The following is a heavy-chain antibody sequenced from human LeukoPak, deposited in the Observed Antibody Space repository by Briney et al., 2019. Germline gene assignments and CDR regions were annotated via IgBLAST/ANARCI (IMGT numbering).Heavy chain of an antibody. V-gene: IGHV4-34*01. CDR3: ARGITIPGLRYNWFDP. CDR2: INHSGST. D-gene: IGHD3/OR15-3a*01. CDR1: GGSFSGYY. J-gene: IGHJ5*02. Sequence: PSETLSLTCAVYGGSFSGYYWSWIRQPPGKGLEWIGEINHSGSTNYNPSLKSRVTISVDTSKNQYSLKLSSVTAADTAVYYCARGITIPGLRYNWFDPWGQGTLVTVSS.